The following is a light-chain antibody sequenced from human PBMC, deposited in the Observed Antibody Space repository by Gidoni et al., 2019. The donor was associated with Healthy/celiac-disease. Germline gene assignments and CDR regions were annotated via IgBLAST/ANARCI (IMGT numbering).Light chain of an antibody. CDR1: SSDVGGYNY. Sequence: QPALTQPASVSGSPGPSITISCTGTSSDVGGYNYVSWYQQHPGKAPKLMIYDVSNRPSGVSNRFSGSKSGNTASLTISGLQAEDEADYYCSSYTSSSTWVFGGGTKLTVL. CDR2: DVS. CDR3: SSYTSSSTWV. J-gene: IGLJ3*02. V-gene: IGLV2-14*01.